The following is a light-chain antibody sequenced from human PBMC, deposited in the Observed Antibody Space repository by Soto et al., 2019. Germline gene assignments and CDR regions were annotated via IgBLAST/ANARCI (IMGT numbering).Light chain of an antibody. CDR2: AAS. Sequence: DIQMTQSPSSLSASVGDRVTITCRASQSISNYLNWFQQKPGNPPKLLVYAASTLQGGVPSRFSGRGSATDFTLTISSLQPEDFATYYCQQTYSSPETFGQGTKVEI. CDR1: QSISNY. CDR3: QQTYSSPET. J-gene: IGKJ1*01. V-gene: IGKV1-39*01.